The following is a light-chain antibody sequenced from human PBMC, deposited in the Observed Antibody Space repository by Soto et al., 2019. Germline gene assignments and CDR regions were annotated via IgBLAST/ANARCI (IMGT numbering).Light chain of an antibody. CDR2: DAS. CDR3: QQYASSPRT. J-gene: IGKJ1*01. CDR1: QSVSGSY. Sequence: ELMLPQSPRTLSLSPGDRATVSCRASQSVSGSYLAWYQQKPGQAPRLVIYDASSRATGIPDRFSGSGSGADFTLTISRLEPEDFAVYYCQQYASSPRTFGQGTKVDIK. V-gene: IGKV3-20*01.